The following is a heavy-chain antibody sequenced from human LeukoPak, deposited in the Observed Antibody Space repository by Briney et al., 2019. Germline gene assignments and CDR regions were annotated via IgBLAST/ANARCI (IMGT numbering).Heavy chain of an antibody. V-gene: IGHV4-59*08. CDR2: IHYSGAT. D-gene: IGHD2-21*02. J-gene: IGHJ4*02. Sequence: PSETLSLTCTVSGGSISYDYWTWIRQSPGKRLEWIGYIHYSGATNYSPSLKSRVTISVDTSKNLFSLKLSSVTAADTALYYCATLRGASTAVFDSWGQGTLVTVSS. CDR1: GGSISYDY. CDR3: ATLRGASTAVFDS.